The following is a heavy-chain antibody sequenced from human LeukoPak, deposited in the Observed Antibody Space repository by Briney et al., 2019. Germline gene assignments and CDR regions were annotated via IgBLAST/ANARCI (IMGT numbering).Heavy chain of an antibody. D-gene: IGHD1-1*01. CDR2: IDGDGRIT. CDR1: VVTFSSYW. J-gene: IGHJ5*02. CDR3: ARDSPRTGP. V-gene: IGHV3-74*01. Sequence: GGCLRLSCAAAVVTFSSYWLHWVRQVPWQGLVWISHIDGDGRITNYGDSVKGRFTISRDNAKNILYLQMNSLRAEDTAVYYCARDSPRTGPWGQGILVTVSS.